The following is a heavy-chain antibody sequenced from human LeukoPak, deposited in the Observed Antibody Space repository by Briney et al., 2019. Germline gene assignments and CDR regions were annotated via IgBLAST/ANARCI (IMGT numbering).Heavy chain of an antibody. CDR2: IKDKTDGGTT. J-gene: IGHJ4*02. V-gene: IGHV3-15*01. D-gene: IGHD4-11*01. Sequence: PGGSLRLSCAASGFTFSSYWMHWVRQAPGKGLEWVGRIKDKTDGGTTDYAAPVKGRFTISRDDSKNTLYLQMNSLKTEDTAVYYCTTATPRMTTVTTEDYWGQGTLVTVSS. CDR3: TTATPRMTTVTTEDY. CDR1: GFTFSSYW.